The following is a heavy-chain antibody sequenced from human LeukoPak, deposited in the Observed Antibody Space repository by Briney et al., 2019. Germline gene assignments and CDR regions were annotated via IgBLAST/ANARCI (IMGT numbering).Heavy chain of an antibody. CDR3: ARDSRVYFGSGSYYHFDY. CDR2: IHISGTT. CDR1: GGSISSYY. J-gene: IGHJ4*02. D-gene: IGHD3-10*01. Sequence: SETLSLTCTVSGGSISSYYWSWVRQPAGKGLEWIGRIHISGTTNYNPSLKSRVTMSIDTSKDQFSLKLSSVTAADTAVYYCARDSRVYFGSGSYYHFDYWGQGTLVTVSS. V-gene: IGHV4-4*07.